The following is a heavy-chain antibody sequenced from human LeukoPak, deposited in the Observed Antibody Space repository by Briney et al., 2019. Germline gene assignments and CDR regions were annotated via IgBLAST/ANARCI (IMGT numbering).Heavy chain of an antibody. CDR1: GGSFSGYY. CDR2: INHSGST. V-gene: IGHV4-34*01. J-gene: IGHJ5*02. Sequence: SENLSLTCAVYGGSFSGYYWSWIRQPPGKGLEWIGEINHSGSTNYNPSLKSRVTISVDTSKNQFSLKLSSVTAADTAVYYCARPRTTVTGDLNWFDPWAREPWSPSPQ. CDR3: ARPRTTVTGDLNWFDP. D-gene: IGHD4-11*01.